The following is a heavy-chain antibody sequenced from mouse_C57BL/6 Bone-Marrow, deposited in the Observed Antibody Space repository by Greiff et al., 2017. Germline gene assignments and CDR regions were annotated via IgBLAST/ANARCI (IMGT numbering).Heavy chain of an antibody. D-gene: IGHD1-1*01. CDR1: GFTFSNYW. CDR3: APGGTVVATGAMDY. CDR2: IRLKSDNYAT. V-gene: IGHV6-3*01. J-gene: IGHJ4*01. Sequence: EVMLVESGGGLVQPGGSMKLSCVASGFTFSNYWMNWVRQSPEKGLEWVAQIRLKSDNYATHYAESVKGRFTISRDDSKSSVYLQINNLRAEDTGMYYCAPGGTVVATGAMDYWGQGTSVTVSS.